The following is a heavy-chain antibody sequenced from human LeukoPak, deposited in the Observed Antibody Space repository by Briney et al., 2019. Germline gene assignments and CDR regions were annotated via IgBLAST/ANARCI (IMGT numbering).Heavy chain of an antibody. J-gene: IGHJ4*02. D-gene: IGHD3-16*01. CDR3: ARLKGGSYSESYLDY. CDR1: GGAINNYF. V-gene: IGHV4-4*09. CDR2: IHSTGIP. Sequence: SETLSLTCTVSGGAINNYFWSWIRQPPGKGLEWIGFIHSTGIPDYNPSLSSRVRISVGTSKNQFSLRLTSVTAADTAVYFCARLKGGSYSESYLDYWGQGTLVTVSS.